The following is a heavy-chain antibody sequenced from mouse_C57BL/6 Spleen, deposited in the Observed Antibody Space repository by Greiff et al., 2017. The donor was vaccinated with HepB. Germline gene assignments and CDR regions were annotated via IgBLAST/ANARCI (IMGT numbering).Heavy chain of an antibody. CDR3: ARTSITTVDY. Sequence: VQLQQSGPELVKPGASVKISCKASGYAFSSSWMNWVKQRPGKGLEWIGRIYPGDGDTNYNGKFKGKATLTADKSSRTAYMQLSSLTSEDSAVYFCARTSITTVDYWGQGTTLTVSS. CDR1: GYAFSSSW. CDR2: IYPGDGDT. J-gene: IGHJ2*01. V-gene: IGHV1-82*01. D-gene: IGHD1-1*01.